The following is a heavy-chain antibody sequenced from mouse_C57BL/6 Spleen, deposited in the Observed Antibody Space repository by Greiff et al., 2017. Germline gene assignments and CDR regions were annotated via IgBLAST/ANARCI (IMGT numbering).Heavy chain of an antibody. Sequence: EVKVVESGPELVKPGASVKIPCKASGYTFTDYNMDWVKQSHGKSLEWIGDINPNNGGTIYNQKFKGKATLTVDKSSSTAYMELRSLTSEDTAVYYCARRAITTVVANAMDYWGQGTSVTVSS. CDR2: INPNNGGT. J-gene: IGHJ4*01. CDR1: GYTFTDYN. D-gene: IGHD1-1*01. V-gene: IGHV1-18*01. CDR3: ARRAITTVVANAMDY.